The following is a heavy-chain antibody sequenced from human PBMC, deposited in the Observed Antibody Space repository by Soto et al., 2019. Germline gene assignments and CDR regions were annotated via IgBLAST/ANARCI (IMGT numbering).Heavy chain of an antibody. J-gene: IGHJ5*02. CDR1: GGTFSSYA. CDR2: IIPIFGTA. D-gene: IGHD3-22*01. CDR3: ARPTRYYYDSSGQSAWFDP. V-gene: IGHV1-69*12. Sequence: QVQLVQSGAEVKKPGSSVKVSCKASGGTFSSYAISWVRQAPGQGLEWMGGIIPIFGTANYAQKFQGRVTITADESTSTASRELRRLRSEDTAVYYCARPTRYYYDSSGQSAWFDPWGQGTLVTVSS.